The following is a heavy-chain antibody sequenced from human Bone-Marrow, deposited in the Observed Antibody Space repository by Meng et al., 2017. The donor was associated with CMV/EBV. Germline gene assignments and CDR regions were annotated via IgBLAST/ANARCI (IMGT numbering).Heavy chain of an antibody. D-gene: IGHD5-24*01. J-gene: IGHJ4*02. CDR3: ARDLVGYNTIDY. CDR2: ISWNSGSI. CDR1: GFTFDDYA. V-gene: IGHV3-9*01. Sequence: GGSLRLSCAASGFTFDDYAMHWVRQAPGKGLEWVSGISWNSGSIGYADSVKGRFTISRDNAKNSLYLQMNSLRAEDTAVYYCARDLVGYNTIDYWGQGTLVTVPS.